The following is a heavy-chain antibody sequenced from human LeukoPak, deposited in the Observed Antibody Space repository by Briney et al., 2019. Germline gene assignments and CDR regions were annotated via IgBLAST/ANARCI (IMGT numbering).Heavy chain of an antibody. CDR1: GGSVSSGDYS. D-gene: IGHD1-26*01. CDR3: ARSPSGSYLNFDY. CDR2: IFHTGST. Sequence: PSETLSLTCTVSGGSVSSGDYSWSWLRQPPGKGLEWIGYIFHTGSTNYNPSLESRVTISLDTSNNQFSLKVRSVTAADTALYFCARSPSGSYLNFDYWGQGALVTVSS. V-gene: IGHV4-61*08. J-gene: IGHJ4*02.